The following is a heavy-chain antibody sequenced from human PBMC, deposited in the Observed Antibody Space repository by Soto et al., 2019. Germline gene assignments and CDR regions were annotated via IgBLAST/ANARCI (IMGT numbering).Heavy chain of an antibody. CDR1: GGSISSSGYY. J-gene: IGHJ6*02. V-gene: IGHV4-39*01. CDR3: ARTLWFGDRYYYYYYGMDV. Sequence: ASETLSLTCTVSGGSISSSGYYWGWIRQPPGKGLEWIGSIYYSGSTYYNPSLKSRVTISVDTSKNQFSLKLSSVTAADTAVYYCARTLWFGDRYYYYYYGMDVWGQGTTVTVSS. D-gene: IGHD3-10*01. CDR2: IYYSGST.